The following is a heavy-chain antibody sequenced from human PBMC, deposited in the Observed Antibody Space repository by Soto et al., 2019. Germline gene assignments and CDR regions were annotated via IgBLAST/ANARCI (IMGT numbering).Heavy chain of an antibody. CDR2: IYYSGST. Sequence: QVQLQESGPGLVKPSQTLSLTCTVSGGSISSGDYYWSWIRQPPGKGLEWIGYIYYSGSTYYNPSIKSRVTISVDTSKNQFSLKLSSVTAADTAVYYCAGELPLDYGDYGWDWFDPWGQGTLVTVSS. V-gene: IGHV4-30-4*01. J-gene: IGHJ5*02. CDR3: AGELPLDYGDYGWDWFDP. CDR1: GGSISSGDYY. D-gene: IGHD4-17*01.